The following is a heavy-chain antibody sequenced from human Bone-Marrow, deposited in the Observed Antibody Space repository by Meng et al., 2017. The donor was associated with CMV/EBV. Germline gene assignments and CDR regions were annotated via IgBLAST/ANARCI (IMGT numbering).Heavy chain of an antibody. J-gene: IGHJ4*02. V-gene: IGHV3-48*03. CDR1: GFTFSSYA. Sequence: GESLKISCAASGFTFSSYAMHWVRQAPGKGLEWVSYISSSGSTRHYADSVKGRFTTSRDNAKNSLFLQMNSLRVEDTAVYYRARVEHLTEEVFDYWGRGTMVTVSS. D-gene: IGHD7-27*01. CDR2: ISSSGSTR. CDR3: ARVEHLTEEVFDY.